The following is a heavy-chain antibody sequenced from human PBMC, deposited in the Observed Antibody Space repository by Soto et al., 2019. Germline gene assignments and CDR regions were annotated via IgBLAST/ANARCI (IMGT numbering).Heavy chain of an antibody. CDR3: ARSRAEGYYYYYYMDV. CDR1: GGSISSYY. J-gene: IGHJ6*03. D-gene: IGHD3-10*01. Sequence: SETLSLTCTVSGGSISSYYWSWIRQPPGKGLEWIGYIYYSGSTNYNPSLKSRVTISVDTSKNQFSLKLSSVTAADTAVYYCARSRAEGYYYYYYMDVWGKGTTVIVSS. CDR2: IYYSGST. V-gene: IGHV4-59*01.